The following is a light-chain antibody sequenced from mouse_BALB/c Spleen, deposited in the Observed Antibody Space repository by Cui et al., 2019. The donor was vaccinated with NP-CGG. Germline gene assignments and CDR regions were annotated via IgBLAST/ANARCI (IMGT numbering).Light chain of an antibody. CDR2: GTN. V-gene: IGLV1*01. J-gene: IGLJ1*01. Sequence: QAVVTQESALTTSPGETVTLTYSSSTGAVTTSNDANWVQEKPDHLFTGLIGGTNNRAPGIPARFSGSLIGDKAALTITGSQTEDEAIYFCALWYSNHWVFGGGTKLTVL. CDR1: TGAVTTSND. CDR3: ALWYSNHWV.